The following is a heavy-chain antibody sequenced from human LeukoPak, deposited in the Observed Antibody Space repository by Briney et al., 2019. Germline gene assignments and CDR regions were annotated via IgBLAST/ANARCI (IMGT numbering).Heavy chain of an antibody. J-gene: IGHJ3*02. D-gene: IGHD3-22*01. CDR1: RFTFGSYW. V-gene: IGHV3-7*01. Sequence: PGGSLRLSCAASRFTFGSYWMSWVRPAPGKGLEWVANIKQDGSEKYYVDSVKGRFTISRDNSKNTLYLQMNSLRAEDTAVYYCAKKWSGDYDSSGINDAFDIWGQGTMVTVSS. CDR3: AKKWSGDYDSSGINDAFDI. CDR2: IKQDGSEK.